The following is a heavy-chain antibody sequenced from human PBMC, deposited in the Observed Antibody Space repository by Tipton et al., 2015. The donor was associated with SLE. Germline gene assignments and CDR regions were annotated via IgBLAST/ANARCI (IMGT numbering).Heavy chain of an antibody. D-gene: IGHD2-15*01. J-gene: IGHJ4*02. CDR2: IESSGRST. CDR1: GFTFHGSG. CDR3: ARVVVVVAAGCFDH. Sequence: SLRLSCAASGFTFHGSGMRWVRQAPGQGLEWLCGIESSGRSTGCADSVRGRFTISRDNARNSLYLQMNSLRAEDTAFYYCARVVVVVAAGCFDHWGQGTLLNV. V-gene: IGHV3-20*04.